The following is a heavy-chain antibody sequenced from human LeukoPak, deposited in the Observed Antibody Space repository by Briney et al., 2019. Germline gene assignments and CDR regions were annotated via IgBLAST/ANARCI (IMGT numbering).Heavy chain of an antibody. CDR2: IYYSGST. J-gene: IGHJ4*02. CDR1: GGSISSSSYY. V-gene: IGHV4-39*01. Sequence: PSETLSLTCTVSGGSISSSSYYWGWIRQPPGKGLEWIGSIYYSGSTYYNPSLKSRVTISVDTSKNQFSLKLSSVTAADTAVYYCASRDFWSGSDFDYWGQGTLDTVSS. CDR3: ASRDFWSGSDFDY. D-gene: IGHD3-3*01.